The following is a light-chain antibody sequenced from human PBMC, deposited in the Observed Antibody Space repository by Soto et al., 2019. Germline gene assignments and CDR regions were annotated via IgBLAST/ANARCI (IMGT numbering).Light chain of an antibody. CDR3: QQRSNWPPTWT. CDR2: DAS. Sequence: IVLTQSPATLSLSPGERATLSCRASQSVSSYLAWYQQKPGQAPRLPIYDASNRATGIPARFSGSGSGTDFTLTISSLEPEDFAVYYCQQRSNWPPTWTFGQGTKV. V-gene: IGKV3-11*01. CDR1: QSVSSY. J-gene: IGKJ1*01.